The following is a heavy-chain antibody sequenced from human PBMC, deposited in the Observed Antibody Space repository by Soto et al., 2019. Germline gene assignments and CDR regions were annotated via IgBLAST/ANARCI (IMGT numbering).Heavy chain of an antibody. CDR3: AGPSGYYDYLWGSYHHYYYYHMDV. J-gene: IGHJ6*02. CDR1: GGTFSSYA. D-gene: IGHD3-16*02. CDR2: IIPIFGTP. Sequence: SVKVSCKASGGTFSSYAISWVRQAPGQGLEWMGGIIPIFGTPNYAQKFQGRVTITADESTSTDYMELSSLRSEDTAVYYCAGPSGYYDYLWGSYHHYYYYHMDVWGQGSTVAVSS. V-gene: IGHV1-69*13.